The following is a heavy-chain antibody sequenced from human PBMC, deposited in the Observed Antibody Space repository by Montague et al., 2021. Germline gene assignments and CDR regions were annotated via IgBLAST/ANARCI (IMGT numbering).Heavy chain of an antibody. Sequence: SLRLSYAASGFTFSRYWMHWVRQAPGKGLVWVSRINSDGSSTSYADSVKGRFTISRDNAKNTLYLQMNSLRAEDTAVYYCARQATVTTEVGWNYFDYWGQGTLVTVSS. D-gene: IGHD4-17*01. CDR1: GFTFSRYW. CDR2: INSDGSST. V-gene: IGHV3-74*01. J-gene: IGHJ4*02. CDR3: ARQATVTTEVGWNYFDY.